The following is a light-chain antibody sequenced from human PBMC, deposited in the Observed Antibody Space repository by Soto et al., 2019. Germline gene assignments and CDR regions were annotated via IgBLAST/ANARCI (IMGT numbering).Light chain of an antibody. CDR1: QSFSSY. J-gene: IGKJ5*01. CDR3: QQRNNWPPVIT. CDR2: DAS. V-gene: IGKV3-11*01. Sequence: EIVLTQSPATLSLSPGERATLSCRASQSFSSYLVSYQQKPGQAPRLLIYDASKSATGIPARFSGRGSGTDCTLSISSLEPQDFAVYYCQQRNNWPPVITFGQGTRLEIK.